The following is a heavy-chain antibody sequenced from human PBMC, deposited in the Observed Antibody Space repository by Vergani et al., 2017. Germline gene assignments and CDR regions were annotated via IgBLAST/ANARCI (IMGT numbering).Heavy chain of an antibody. CDR3: ATKSCGTPGCQIGYFRE. CDR1: GFTFSCYA. CDR2: ISGSGGST. V-gene: IGHV3-23*01. D-gene: IGHD1-1*01. J-gene: IGHJ1*01. Sequence: EVQLLESGGGLVQPGGSLRLSCAASGFTFSCYAMSWVRQAPGKGLEWVSAISGSGGSTYYADSVKGRFTISRDNSKSTLYLQMNSLRTEDTAVYYCATKSCGTPGCQIGYFREWGQGTLVTVSS.